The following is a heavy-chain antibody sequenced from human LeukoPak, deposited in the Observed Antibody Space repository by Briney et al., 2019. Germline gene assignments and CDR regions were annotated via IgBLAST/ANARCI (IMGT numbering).Heavy chain of an antibody. CDR1: GFTFGSYA. CDR2: LWYDGSNK. Sequence: PGRSLRLSCAASGFTFGSYAMHWVGQAPGKGLEWVGVLWYDGSNKYYADSVKGRFTISRDNSKNTLYLQMNSLRVEDTAVYYCSRGIDGYDSIVDYWGQGTLVTVSS. V-gene: IGHV3-33*01. CDR3: SRGIDGYDSIVDY. J-gene: IGHJ4*02. D-gene: IGHD5-24*01.